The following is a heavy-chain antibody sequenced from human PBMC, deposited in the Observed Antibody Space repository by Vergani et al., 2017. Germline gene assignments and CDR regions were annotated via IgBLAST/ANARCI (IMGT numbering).Heavy chain of an antibody. Sequence: QVQLQESGPGLVKPSQTLALTCTVSGGSISSGDYYWSWIRQPPGKGLEWIGYIYYSGSTYYNPSLKSRVTISVDTSKNQFSLKLSSVTAADTAVYYCARGIWDSGXDRGVEYYYYGMDVWGQGTTVTVSS. CDR1: GGSISSGDYY. J-gene: IGHJ6*02. CDR2: IYYSGST. D-gene: IGHD5-12*01. V-gene: IGHV4-30-4*08. CDR3: ARGIWDSGXDRGVEYYYYGMDV.